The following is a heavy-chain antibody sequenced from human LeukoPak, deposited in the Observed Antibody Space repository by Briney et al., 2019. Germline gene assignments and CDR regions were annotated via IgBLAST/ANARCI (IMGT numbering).Heavy chain of an antibody. CDR1: GGSFSGYY. V-gene: IGHV4-59*10. CDR3: ARGSGGEIDY. J-gene: IGHJ4*02. D-gene: IGHD5-24*01. CDR2: IYTSGST. Sequence: PSETLSLTCAVYGGSFSGYYWSWLRQPAGKGLEWIGRIYTSGSTNYNPSLTSRVTMSVDTSKNQFSLKLSSVTAADTAVYYCARGSGGEIDYWGQGALVTVSS.